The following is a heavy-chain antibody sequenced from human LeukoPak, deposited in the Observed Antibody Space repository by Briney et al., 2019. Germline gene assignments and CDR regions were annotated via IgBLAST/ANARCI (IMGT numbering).Heavy chain of an antibody. CDR3: ARDHEYCSSTSCSDY. CDR1: GYSISSGYY. V-gene: IGHV4-38-2*02. D-gene: IGHD2-2*01. Sequence: PSETLSLTCTVSGYSISSGYYWGWIRQPPGKGLEWIGSIYHSGSTYHNPSLKSRVTISVDTSKNQFSLKLSSVTAADTAVYYCARDHEYCSSTSCSDYWGQGTLVTVSS. CDR2: IYHSGST. J-gene: IGHJ4*02.